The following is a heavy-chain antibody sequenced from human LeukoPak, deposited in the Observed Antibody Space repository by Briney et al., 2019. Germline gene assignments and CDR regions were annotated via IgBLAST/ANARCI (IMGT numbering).Heavy chain of an antibody. CDR3: AKDHAPYYDFWSGYGPSNWFDP. CDR1: GFTFSSHS. Sequence: GRSLRLSCAASGFTFSSHSMNWVRQAPGKGLEWVAFIRYDGSNKYYADSVKGRFTISRDNSKNTLYLQMNSLRAEDTAVYYCAKDHAPYYDFWSGYGPSNWFDPWGQGTLVTVSS. J-gene: IGHJ5*02. V-gene: IGHV3-30*02. D-gene: IGHD3-3*01. CDR2: IRYDGSNK.